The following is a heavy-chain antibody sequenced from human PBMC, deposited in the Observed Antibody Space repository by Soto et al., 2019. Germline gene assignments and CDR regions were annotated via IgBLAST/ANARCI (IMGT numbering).Heavy chain of an antibody. CDR3: ARVFGVGDYYDSSVVY. Sequence: GGSLRLSCAASGFTFSSYGMHWVRQAPGKGLEWVAVIWYDGSNKYYADSVKGRFTISRDNSKNTLYLQMNSLRAEDTAVYYCARVFGVGDYYDSSVVYWGQGTLVTVSS. CDR1: GFTFSSYG. V-gene: IGHV3-33*01. D-gene: IGHD3-22*01. CDR2: IWYDGSNK. J-gene: IGHJ4*02.